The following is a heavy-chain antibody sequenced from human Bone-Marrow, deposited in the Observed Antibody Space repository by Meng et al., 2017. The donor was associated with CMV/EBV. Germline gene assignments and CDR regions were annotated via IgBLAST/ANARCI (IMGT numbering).Heavy chain of an antibody. Sequence: GGSLRLSCEASGFIFSRAELAWVRQAPGKGLEWVSGINGRGDRTYYADSLKGRFTISRDNSKNTIYLHMINLRGDDTAVYYCAKDFTGDAVDLLYDMDVWGPGTTVTVSS. CDR3: AKDFTGDAVDLLYDMDV. J-gene: IGHJ6*02. V-gene: IGHV3-23*01. CDR2: INGRGDRT. CDR1: GFIFSRAE. D-gene: IGHD7-27*01.